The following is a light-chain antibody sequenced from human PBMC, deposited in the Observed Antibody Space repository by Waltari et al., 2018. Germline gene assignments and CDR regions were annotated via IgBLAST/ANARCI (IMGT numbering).Light chain of an antibody. CDR1: DRDVGAYDF. J-gene: IGLJ1*01. CDR3: SSYTTSSAPGV. CDR2: EVS. Sequence: QSALTQPASVSGSPGQSITISCPGTDRDVGAYDFFSWYQQHPGKAPHLISYEVSNRPSGISNRFSASKSGNTASLTISGLQAEDEADYYCSSYTTSSAPGVFGTGTRVTVL. V-gene: IGLV2-14*01.